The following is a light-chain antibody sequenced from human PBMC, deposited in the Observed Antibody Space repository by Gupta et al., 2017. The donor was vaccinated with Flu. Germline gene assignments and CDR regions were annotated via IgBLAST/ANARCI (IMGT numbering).Light chain of an antibody. Sequence: QSALTQPASVSGSPGQSLTISCTGTSSDVGGSKYVSWYEHHPGKAPKLIIFEVSHRPSGVSNRFSGSKSGNTASLTNSGLQADDEADYYCYSYTTTSTPWVFGGGTKLTVL. CDR1: SSDVGGSKY. CDR3: YSYTTTSTPWV. V-gene: IGLV2-14*01. J-gene: IGLJ3*02. CDR2: EVS.